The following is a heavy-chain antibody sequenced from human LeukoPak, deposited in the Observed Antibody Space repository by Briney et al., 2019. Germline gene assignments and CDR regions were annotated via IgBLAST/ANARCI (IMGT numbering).Heavy chain of an antibody. CDR3: ASNDPTPKTNPHQPLQGAFDI. Sequence: ASVKVSCKASGYTFTGYYMHWVRQAPGQGLEWMGWINPNSGGTNYAQKFQGRVTMTRDTSISTAYMELSSLRSEDTAVYYCASNDPTPKTNPHQPLQGAFDIWGQGTMVTVSS. D-gene: IGHD1-1*01. J-gene: IGHJ3*02. V-gene: IGHV1-2*02. CDR2: INPNSGGT. CDR1: GYTFTGYY.